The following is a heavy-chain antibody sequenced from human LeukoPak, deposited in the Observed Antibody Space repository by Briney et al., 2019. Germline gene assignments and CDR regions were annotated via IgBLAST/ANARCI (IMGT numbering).Heavy chain of an antibody. V-gene: IGHV1-69*06. CDR1: VGTFSSYA. D-gene: IGHD6-19*01. CDR3: ASLHSSGWSSDY. CDR2: IIPIFGTA. Sequence: GASVKVSCKASVGTFSSYAISWVRQAPGQGLEWMGGIIPIFGTANYAQKFQGRVTITADKSTSTAYMELSSLRSEDTAVYYCASLHSSGWSSDYWGQGTLVTVSS. J-gene: IGHJ4*02.